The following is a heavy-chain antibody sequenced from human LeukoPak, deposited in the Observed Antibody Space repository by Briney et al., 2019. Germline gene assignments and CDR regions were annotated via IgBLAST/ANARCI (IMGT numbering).Heavy chain of an antibody. CDR2: ISSSGSTI. J-gene: IGHJ4*02. Sequence: GGSLRLSCGATGFTFSSYGMNWVRQAPGKGLEWVSYISSSGSTIYYADSVKGRFTISRDNAKNTLYLQMNSLRAEDTAVYYCARDGLAAITFDYWGQGILVTVSS. D-gene: IGHD5-24*01. CDR1: GFTFSSYG. CDR3: ARDGLAAITFDY. V-gene: IGHV3-48*03.